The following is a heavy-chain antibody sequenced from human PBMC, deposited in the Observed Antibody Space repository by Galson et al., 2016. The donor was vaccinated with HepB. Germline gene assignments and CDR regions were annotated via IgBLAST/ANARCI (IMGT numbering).Heavy chain of an antibody. CDR1: GDTFSSFV. Sequence: SVKVSCKASGDTFSSFVISWVRQAPGQGLEWMGGIIPILGTRQYAQKFQGRVTMTTDTSTTTVYMELRSLRSDDTAVYYCAGNYNLWTGCNYWGQGTLVTVSS. J-gene: IGHJ4*02. V-gene: IGHV1-69*05. D-gene: IGHD3-3*01. CDR3: AGNYNLWTGCNY. CDR2: IIPILGTR.